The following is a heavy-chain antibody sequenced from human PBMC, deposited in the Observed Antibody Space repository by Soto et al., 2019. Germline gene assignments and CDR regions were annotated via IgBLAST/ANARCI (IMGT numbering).Heavy chain of an antibody. CDR3: ARDRPFEGSWKYYFDY. V-gene: IGHV1-2*04. CDR2: INPNSGGT. D-gene: IGHD1-1*01. CDR1: GYTFTGYY. J-gene: IGHJ4*02. Sequence: GASVKVSCKASGYTFTGYYMHWVRQAPGQGLEWMGWINPNSGGTNYAQKFQGWVTMTRDTSISTAYMELSSVTAADTAVYYCARDRPFEGSWKYYFDYWGQGTLVTVSS.